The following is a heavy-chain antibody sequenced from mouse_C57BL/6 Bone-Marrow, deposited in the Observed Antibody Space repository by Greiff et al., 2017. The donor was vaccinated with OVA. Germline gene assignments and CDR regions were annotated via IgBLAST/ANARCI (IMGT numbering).Heavy chain of an antibody. J-gene: IGHJ1*03. CDR2: IHPRSGYT. V-gene: IGHV1-7*01. D-gene: IGHD2-2*01. CDR3: ASTMVNWYFDV. CDR1: GYTFTSYW. Sequence: VQLQQSGAELAKPGASVKLSCKASGYTFTSYWMPWVKQRPGQGLEWIGYIHPRSGYTKSNQKFKDKATLTAYKSSSTAYMQRSSRTYEDSAVYYCASTMVNWYFDVWGTGTTVTVSS.